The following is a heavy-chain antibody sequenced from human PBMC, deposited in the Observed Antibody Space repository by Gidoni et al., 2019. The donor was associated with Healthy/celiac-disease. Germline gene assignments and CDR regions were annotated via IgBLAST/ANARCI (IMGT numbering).Heavy chain of an antibody. CDR3: ARHSGYVWGSYRLDY. J-gene: IGHJ4*02. CDR1: GGTFSSYA. CDR2: IIPILGIA. D-gene: IGHD3-16*02. Sequence: QVQLVQSGAEVKKPGSSGKVSCKAAGGTFSSYAISGVRQYPGQALEWMGRIIPILGIANYAQKFQGRVTITADKSTSTAYMELSSLRSVDTAVYYCARHSGYVWGSYRLDYWGQGTLVTVSS. V-gene: IGHV1-69*04.